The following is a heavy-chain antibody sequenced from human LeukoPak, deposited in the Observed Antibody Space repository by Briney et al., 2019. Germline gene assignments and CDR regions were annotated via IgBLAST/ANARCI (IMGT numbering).Heavy chain of an antibody. D-gene: IGHD2-2*01. CDR1: GYTFTSYD. J-gene: IGHJ6*03. CDR2: MNPNSGNT. CDR3: ARAQYCSSTSCPAYYYYMDV. Sequence: ASVKVSCKASGYTFTSYDINWVRQATGQGLEWMGWMNPNSGNTGYAQKFQGRVTITRNTSISTAYVELSSLRSEDTAVYYCARAQYCSSTSCPAYYYYMDVWGKGTTVTVSS. V-gene: IGHV1-8*03.